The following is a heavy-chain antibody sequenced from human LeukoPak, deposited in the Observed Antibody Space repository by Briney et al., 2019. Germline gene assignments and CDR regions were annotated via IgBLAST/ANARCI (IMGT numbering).Heavy chain of an antibody. CDR1: GYTFTSYG. CDR2: ISAYNGNT. J-gene: IGHJ6*02. CDR3: ARDLFGSGKGYYYGMDV. D-gene: IGHD3-10*01. Sequence: ASVKVSCKASGYTFTSYGISWVRQAPGQGLEWRGWISAYNGNTNYAQKLQGRVTMTTDTSTSTDYMELRSLRSDDTAVYYCARDLFGSGKGYYYGMDVWGQGTTVTVSS. V-gene: IGHV1-18*01.